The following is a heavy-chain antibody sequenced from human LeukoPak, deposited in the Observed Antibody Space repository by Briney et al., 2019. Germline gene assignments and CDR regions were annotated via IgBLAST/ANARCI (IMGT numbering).Heavy chain of an antibody. CDR2: MNPNSGNT. V-gene: IGHV1-8*01. J-gene: IGHJ4*02. CDR1: GYTFTSYD. Sequence: GASVKVSCKASGYTFTSYDINWVRQATGQGLEWMGWMNPNSGNTGYAQKFQGRVTMTRNTSISTAYMELSSLRSEDTAIYYCTTARLGVPGFGYWGQGTLVTVSS. D-gene: IGHD3-22*01. CDR3: TTARLGVPGFGY.